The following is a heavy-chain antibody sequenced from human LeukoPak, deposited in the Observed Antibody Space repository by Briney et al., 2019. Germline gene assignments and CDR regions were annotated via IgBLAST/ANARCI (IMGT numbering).Heavy chain of an antibody. CDR1: GFTFSSHS. CDR2: IDSGSGNI. V-gene: IGHV3-48*02. Sequence: AGGSLRLSCAASGFTFSSHSMNWVRQAPGKGLEWLSYIDSGSGNIYYRDSVKGRFTISRDNAQDSLYLQTDSLRDEDTAVYYCAREDDDWGPNTLDVWGQGTVVTVSS. CDR3: AREDDDWGPNTLDV. D-gene: IGHD7-27*01. J-gene: IGHJ3*01.